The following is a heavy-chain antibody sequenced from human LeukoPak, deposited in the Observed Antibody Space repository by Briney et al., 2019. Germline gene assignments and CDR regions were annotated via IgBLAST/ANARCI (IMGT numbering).Heavy chain of an antibody. D-gene: IGHD3-22*01. CDR3: ARAGLLKDMIVVVLIWFDP. J-gene: IGHJ5*02. CDR2: ISAYNGNT. V-gene: IGHV1-18*01. Sequence: ASVKVSCKASGYTFTSYGISWVRQAPGQGLEWMGWISAYNGNTNYAQKLQGRVTMTTDTSTSTAYMELRSLRSDDTAVYYCARAGLLKDMIVVVLIWFDPWGQGTLVTVSS. CDR1: GYTFTSYG.